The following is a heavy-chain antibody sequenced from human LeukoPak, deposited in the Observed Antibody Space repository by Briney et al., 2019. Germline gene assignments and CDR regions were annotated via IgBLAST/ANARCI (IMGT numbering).Heavy chain of an antibody. CDR3: ARNGGSYYGGFDY. J-gene: IGHJ4*02. Sequence: SETLSLTCTVSGGSISSGGFNWGRIPPAPGQGLEGIGSIYYSGSTYYNPSLKSRVTISVDTSKIQFSLKLSSVTAADTAVYYCARNGGSYYGGFDYWGQGTLVTVSS. D-gene: IGHD1-26*01. CDR1: GGSISSGGFN. CDR2: IYYSGST. V-gene: IGHV4-39*01.